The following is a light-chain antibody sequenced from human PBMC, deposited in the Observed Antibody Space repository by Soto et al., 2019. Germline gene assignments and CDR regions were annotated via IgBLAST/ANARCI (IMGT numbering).Light chain of an antibody. CDR2: VAS. CDR1: RYIRTA. Sequence: DIQMTQSPSSLSASVGDRVTITCRASRYIRTALSWYQHRPGQAPKVLICVASSLQSGVPSRFSGSGSGTDFTLTISSLQPEDFATYYCQQSYSTPPITFGQGTRLEI. J-gene: IGKJ5*01. CDR3: QQSYSTPPIT. V-gene: IGKV1-39*01.